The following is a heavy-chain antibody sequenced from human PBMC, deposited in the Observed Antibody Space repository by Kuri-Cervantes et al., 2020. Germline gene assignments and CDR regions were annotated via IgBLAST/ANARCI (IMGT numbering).Heavy chain of an antibody. D-gene: IGHD2-2*01. J-gene: IGHJ6*02. V-gene: IGHV3-23*01. CDR1: GFTLSSYA. CDR3: ARDRNVGYCSSTSCFMGGEDYYGMDV. Sequence: GESLNISCAASGFTLSSYAMSWVREAPGKGVEWVSAISGSGGTIYYADPVKGRFPISRDNAKNSLYLQMNSLRAEDTAVYYCARDRNVGYCSSTSCFMGGEDYYGMDVWGQGTTVTVSS. CDR2: ISGSGGTI.